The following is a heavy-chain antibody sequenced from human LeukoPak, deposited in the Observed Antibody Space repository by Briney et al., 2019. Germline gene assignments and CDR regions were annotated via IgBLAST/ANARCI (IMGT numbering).Heavy chain of an antibody. CDR3: ARDSSSSWYLMDPVNWFDP. V-gene: IGHV3-48*03. D-gene: IGHD6-13*01. Sequence: PGGSLRLSCAASGFTFSSYEMNWVRQAPGKGLEWVSYISSSGSTIYYADSVKGRFTISRDNAKNSLYLQMNSLRAEDTAVYYCARDSSSSWYLMDPVNWFDPWGQGTLVTVSS. CDR1: GFTFSSYE. J-gene: IGHJ5*02. CDR2: ISSSGSTI.